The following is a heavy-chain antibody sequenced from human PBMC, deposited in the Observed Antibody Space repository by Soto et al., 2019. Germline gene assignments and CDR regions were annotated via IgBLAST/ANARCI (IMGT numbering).Heavy chain of an antibody. Sequence: PGGSLRLSCAASGFTVSSYRMSWVRQAPGKGLEWVSVLYTAGSADFAVSVKGRFTISRDNSMNTLYLQMSSLRAEDTAVYYCARVPSSSYHYFDYWGQGTLVTVSS. CDR2: LYTAGSA. CDR1: GFTVSSYR. CDR3: ARVPSSSYHYFDY. J-gene: IGHJ4*02. D-gene: IGHD6-13*01. V-gene: IGHV3-66*01.